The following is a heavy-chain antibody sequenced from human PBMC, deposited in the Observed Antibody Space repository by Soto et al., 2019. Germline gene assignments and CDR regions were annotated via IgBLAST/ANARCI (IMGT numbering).Heavy chain of an antibody. CDR3: AKKGLGSLATYCSTGDCHYAFDI. Sequence: ESGGGLVQPGGSLRLSCAASGFTFGNYAMIWVRQAPGKGLEWVSTISGGGDGTYYADSVRGRFTISRENSRNTVYLQMNSLRAEDTAVDYRAKKGLGSLATYCSTGDCHYAFDIWGQGTMVTVSS. V-gene: IGHV3-23*01. J-gene: IGHJ3*02. CDR2: ISGGGDGT. D-gene: IGHD2-15*01. CDR1: GFTFGNYA.